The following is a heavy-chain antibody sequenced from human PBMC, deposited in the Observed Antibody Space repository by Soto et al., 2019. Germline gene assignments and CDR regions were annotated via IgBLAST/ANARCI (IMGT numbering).Heavy chain of an antibody. CDR3: AADYYDFWSGYYTFDY. CDR2: IVVGSGNT. J-gene: IGHJ4*02. D-gene: IGHD3-3*01. V-gene: IGHV1-58*01. Sequence: SVKVSCKASGFTFTSSAVQWVRQARGQRLEWIGWIVVGSGNTNYAQKFQERVTITRDMSTSTAYMALSSLRSEDTAVYYCAADYYDFWSGYYTFDYWGQGTLVTVSS. CDR1: GFTFTSSA.